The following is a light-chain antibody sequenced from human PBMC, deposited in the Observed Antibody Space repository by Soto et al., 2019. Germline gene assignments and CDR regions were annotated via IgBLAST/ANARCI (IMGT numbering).Light chain of an antibody. CDR3: CSYEGNYTYV. CDR1: SSDVGCYNY. CDR2: DDC. V-gene: IGLV2-11*01. Sequence: SVLAQPRPRSGSPGQSVTNSLTGTSSDVGCYNYVSWYQQRPGRAQKVMMYDDCTRPSGVSERFSGYKSGNTASVTISGLQAEEEADYFCCSYEGNYTYVFGTGP. J-gene: IGLJ1*01.